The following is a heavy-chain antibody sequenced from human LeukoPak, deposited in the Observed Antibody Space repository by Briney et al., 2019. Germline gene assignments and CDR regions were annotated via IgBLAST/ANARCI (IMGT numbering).Heavy chain of an antibody. Sequence: GGSLRLSCAASGFTVSSNYMSWVRQAPGKGLEWVSVIYSGGSTYYAEPVKGRFTISRDNSKNTLYLQMNSLRAEDTAVYYCARGGYNYGYGYFDYWGQGTLVTVSS. J-gene: IGHJ4*02. CDR3: ARGGYNYGYGYFDY. CDR1: GFTVSSNY. CDR2: IYSGGST. D-gene: IGHD5-18*01. V-gene: IGHV3-53*01.